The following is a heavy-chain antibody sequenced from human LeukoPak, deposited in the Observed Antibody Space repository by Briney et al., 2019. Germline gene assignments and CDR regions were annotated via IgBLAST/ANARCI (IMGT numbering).Heavy chain of an antibody. D-gene: IGHD3-10*01. CDR1: GFTFDNYA. V-gene: IGHV3-9*01. Sequence: PGRSLRLSCAASGFTFDNYAMHWVGQAPGKGLEWVSGIAWNSGNTGFADSVKGRFTISRDNAENSPYLQMNSLTPEDTAFYFCAKDMNSYGSGSSYNPWGPFDSWGQGTLVTVSS. CDR3: AKDMNSYGSGSSYNPWGPFDS. J-gene: IGHJ4*02. CDR2: IAWNSGNT.